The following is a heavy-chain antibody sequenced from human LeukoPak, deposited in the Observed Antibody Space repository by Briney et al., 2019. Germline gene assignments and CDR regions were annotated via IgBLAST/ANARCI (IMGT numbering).Heavy chain of an antibody. V-gene: IGHV1-18*01. Sequence: PGASVKVSCKASGYTFTSYGISWVRQAPGQGPEWMGWTSPYKANTNYAQNFQGRVTMTTDTSTSTAYMELRTLRADDTAFYYCARDGREGYYFDYWGQGTLVTVSS. CDR2: TSPYKANT. J-gene: IGHJ4*02. CDR1: GYTFTSYG. CDR3: ARDGREGYYFDY. D-gene: IGHD1-26*01.